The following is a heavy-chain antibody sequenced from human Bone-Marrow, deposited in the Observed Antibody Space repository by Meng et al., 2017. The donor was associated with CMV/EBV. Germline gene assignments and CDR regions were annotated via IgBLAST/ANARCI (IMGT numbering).Heavy chain of an antibody. CDR2: IYTTGSSR. J-gene: IGHJ3*02. D-gene: IGHD4-17*01. CDR3: AKKLYGDYAFDI. V-gene: IGHV3-23*05. Sequence: GESLKISCAAAGFSFSDYAMSWVRRAPGKGLEWVAVIYTTGSSRYFADSVKGRFTISRDNSKNTLYLQMNSLRAEDTAVYSCAKKLYGDYAFDIWGQGTMVTVSS. CDR1: GFSFSDYA.